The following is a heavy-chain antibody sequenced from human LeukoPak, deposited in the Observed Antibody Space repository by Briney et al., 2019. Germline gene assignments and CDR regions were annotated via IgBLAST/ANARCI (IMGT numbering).Heavy chain of an antibody. CDR1: GFTFSSYW. J-gene: IGHJ5*02. D-gene: IGHD5-24*01. CDR2: IKGDGSEK. CDR3: ARDEYRSRWLHP. Sequence: GGSLRLSCAASGFTFSSYWMSWVRLAPGKGLEWAANIKGDGSEKWYADSVKGRFTISRDNAQNSVHPQMNSLRAEDTAVYHCARDEYRSRWLHPWGQGTLVTVTS. V-gene: IGHV3-7*01.